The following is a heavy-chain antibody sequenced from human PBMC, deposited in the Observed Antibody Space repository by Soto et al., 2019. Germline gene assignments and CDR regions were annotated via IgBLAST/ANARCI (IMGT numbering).Heavy chain of an antibody. CDR1: GGSFSGYY. J-gene: IGHJ6*02. CDR2: INHSGST. Sequence: PSETLSLTCAVYGGSFSGYYWSSIRQPPGKGLEWIGEINHSGSTNYNPSLKSRVTISVDTSKNQFSLKLSSVTAADTAVYYCARGVVVVAATEDMDVWGQGTTVTVSS. CDR3: ARGVVVVAATEDMDV. V-gene: IGHV4-34*01. D-gene: IGHD2-15*01.